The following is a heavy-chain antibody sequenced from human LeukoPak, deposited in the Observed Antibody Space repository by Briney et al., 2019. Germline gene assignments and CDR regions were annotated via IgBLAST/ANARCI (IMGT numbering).Heavy chain of an antibody. D-gene: IGHD1-26*01. CDR3: ARYSGSYGGWYFDL. Sequence: GGTLRLSCTASGFIFSSYAMSWVRQAPGKGLEWVSGVSGSGAGTYYADSVKGRFTISRDNAKNSLYLQMNSLKASDTAMYYCARYSGSYGGWYFDLWGRGTLVTVSS. CDR1: GFIFSSYA. J-gene: IGHJ2*01. CDR2: VSGSGAGT. V-gene: IGHV3-23*01.